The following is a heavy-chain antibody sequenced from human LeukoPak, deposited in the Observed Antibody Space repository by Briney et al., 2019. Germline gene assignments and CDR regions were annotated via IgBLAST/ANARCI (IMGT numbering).Heavy chain of an antibody. D-gene: IGHD3-10*01. CDR2: IYYSGST. Sequence: SQTLSLTCTVSGGSISSGDYYWSWIRQPPGKGLEWIGYIYYSGSTYYNPSLKSRATISVDTSKNQFSLKLSSVTAADTAVYYCARASYYYGSGSHDYWGQGTLVTVSS. J-gene: IGHJ4*02. V-gene: IGHV4-30-4*01. CDR1: GGSISSGDYY. CDR3: ARASYYYGSGSHDY.